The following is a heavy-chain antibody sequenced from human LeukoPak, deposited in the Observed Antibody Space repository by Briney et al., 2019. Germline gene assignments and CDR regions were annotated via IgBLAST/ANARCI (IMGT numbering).Heavy chain of an antibody. CDR1: GFTFSDYY. D-gene: IGHD5-18*01. J-gene: IGHJ4*02. Sequence: GGSLRLSCAASGFTFSDYYMSWIRQAPGEGLEWVSYISSSSSYTNYADSVKGRLTISRDNAKNSLYLQMNSLRAEDTAVYYCARGAYTAMALRYDYWGQGTLVTVSS. V-gene: IGHV3-11*06. CDR3: ARGAYTAMALRYDY. CDR2: ISSSSSYT.